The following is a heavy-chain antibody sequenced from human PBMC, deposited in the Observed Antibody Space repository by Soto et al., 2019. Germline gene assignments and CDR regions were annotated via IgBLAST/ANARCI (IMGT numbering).Heavy chain of an antibody. CDR3: AIGYYPYYFDY. Sequence: EVQLVESGGGLVQPGGSLRLSCAASGFTFSSYWMSWVHQAPGKGLEWVANIKQDGSEKYYVDSVKGRFTISRDNAKNSLYLQMNSLRAEDTAVYYCAIGYYPYYFDYWGQGTLVTVSS. CDR1: GFTFSSYW. V-gene: IGHV3-7*01. D-gene: IGHD3-22*01. J-gene: IGHJ4*02. CDR2: IKQDGSEK.